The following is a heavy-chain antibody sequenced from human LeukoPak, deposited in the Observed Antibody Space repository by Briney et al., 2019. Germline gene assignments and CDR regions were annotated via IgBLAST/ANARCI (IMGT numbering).Heavy chain of an antibody. CDR2: INSDGSST. CDR1: GFTFSRYW. D-gene: IGHD3-10*01. CDR3: ASGELDYFDY. V-gene: IGHV3-74*01. Sequence: GRSLRLSCAPSGFTFSRYWMHWVSHAPGKGLVWVSCINSDGSSTIYADSVKGRFTISRDNAKNTLYLQMNSLRAEDTAVHYCASGELDYFDYWGQGTLVTVSS. J-gene: IGHJ4*02.